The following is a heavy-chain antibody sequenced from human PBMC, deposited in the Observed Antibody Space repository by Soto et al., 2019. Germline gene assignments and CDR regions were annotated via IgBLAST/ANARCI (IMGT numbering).Heavy chain of an antibody. CDR3: AREHSSSWRFDY. V-gene: IGHV1-8*01. CDR1: GYTFTSYD. J-gene: IGHJ4*02. CDR2: MNPNSGNT. D-gene: IGHD6-13*01. Sequence: QVQLVQSGAEVKKPGASVKVSCKASGYTFTSYDINWVRQATGQGLEWMGWMNPNSGNTGYAQKFQGRVTMTRNTSISTTYMELSSLRSEETAVYYCAREHSSSWRFDYWGQGTLVTVSS.